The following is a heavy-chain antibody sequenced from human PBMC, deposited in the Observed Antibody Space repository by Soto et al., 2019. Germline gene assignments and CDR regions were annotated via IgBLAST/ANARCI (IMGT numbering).Heavy chain of an antibody. Sequence: GGSLRLSCAASGFTFSSYGMHWVRQAPGKGLEWVAVISYDGNNKYYADSVKGRFTISRDNSKNTVYLQMNSLRAEDTAVYYCARAPFTIYDTSGYYDYWGQGTLVTVSS. CDR1: GFTFSSYG. D-gene: IGHD3-22*01. J-gene: IGHJ4*02. V-gene: IGHV3-30*03. CDR3: ARAPFTIYDTSGYYDY. CDR2: ISYDGNNK.